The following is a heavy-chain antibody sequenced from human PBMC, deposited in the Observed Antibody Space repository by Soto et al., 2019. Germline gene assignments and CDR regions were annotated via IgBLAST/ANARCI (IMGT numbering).Heavy chain of an antibody. J-gene: IGHJ3*02. CDR3: ARDGQSPAPYAFDM. CDR2: IWSDGSNR. Sequence: QVQLVESGGGVVQPGMSLRLSCATSGFSFSSHAIHWVRQAPGKGLEWVAQIWSDGSNRYYADSMRGRFTISRDFSNNRAFRQMDSRRAEDTAVYYCARDGQSPAPYAFDMWGQGTLVIVSS. V-gene: IGHV3-33*01. CDR1: GFSFSSHA.